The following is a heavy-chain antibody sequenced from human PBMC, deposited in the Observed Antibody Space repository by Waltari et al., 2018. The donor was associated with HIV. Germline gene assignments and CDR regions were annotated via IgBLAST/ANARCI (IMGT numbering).Heavy chain of an antibody. D-gene: IGHD6-19*01. CDR2: IYYSGST. V-gene: IGHV4-39*01. J-gene: IGHJ4*02. CDR1: GGSLSSSSYS. CDR3: ARVSIAVAGDFDY. Sequence: QLQLQESGPGLVKPSETLSLTCTVSGGSLSSSSYSWGWIRQPPGKGLEWIGSIYYSGSTYYNPSLKSRVTISVDTSKNQFSLKLSSVTAADTAVYYCARVSIAVAGDFDYWGQGTLVTVSS.